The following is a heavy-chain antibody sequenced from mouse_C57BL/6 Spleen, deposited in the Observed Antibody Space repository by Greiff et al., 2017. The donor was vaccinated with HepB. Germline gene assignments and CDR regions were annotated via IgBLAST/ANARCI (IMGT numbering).Heavy chain of an antibody. J-gene: IGHJ4*01. V-gene: IGHV10-1*01. Sequence: EVQRVESGGGLVQPKGSLKLSCAASGFSFNTYAMNWVRQAPGKGLEWVARIRSKSNNYATYYADSVKDRFTISRDDSESMLYLQMNNLKTEDTAMYYCVREDYDNYAMDYWGQGTSVTVSS. CDR3: VREDYDNYAMDY. CDR2: IRSKSNNYAT. D-gene: IGHD2-4*01. CDR1: GFSFNTYA.